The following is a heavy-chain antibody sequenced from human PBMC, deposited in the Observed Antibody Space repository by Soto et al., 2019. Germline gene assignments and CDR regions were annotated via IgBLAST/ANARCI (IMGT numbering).Heavy chain of an antibody. CDR3: AKDKAPLVVAVALLSY. D-gene: IGHD6-19*01. CDR1: GFTFSSYG. Sequence: GGSLRLSCAASGFTFSSYGMHWVRQAPGKGLEWVAVISYDGSNKYYADSVKGRFTISRDNSKNTLYLQMNSLRAEDTAVYYCAKDKAPLVVAVALLSYWGQGTLVTVSS. J-gene: IGHJ4*02. CDR2: ISYDGSNK. V-gene: IGHV3-30*18.